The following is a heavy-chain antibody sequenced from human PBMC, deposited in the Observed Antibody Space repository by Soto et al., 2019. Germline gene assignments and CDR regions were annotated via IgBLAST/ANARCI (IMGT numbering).Heavy chain of an antibody. CDR1: GGSISSRGYY. V-gene: IGHV4-39*01. CDR3: ATSNWFDP. CDR2: IYYSGST. J-gene: IGHJ5*02. Sequence: QLQLQESGPGLVKPSETLSLTCTVSGGSISSRGYYWGWIRQPPGKGLEWIGTIYYSGSTYYNPSLKGRVTISVDTSKRQFSLTLSSVTAADTAVYYCATSNWFDPWGQGTLVTVSS.